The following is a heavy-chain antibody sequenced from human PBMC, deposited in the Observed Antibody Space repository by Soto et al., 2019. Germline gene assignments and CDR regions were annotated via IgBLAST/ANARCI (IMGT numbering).Heavy chain of an antibody. V-gene: IGHV3-74*01. D-gene: IGHD6-19*01. CDR2: ISTDGNNI. CDR3: GRDQTVAGPSTLDY. Sequence: GGSLRLSCVASEFTFSSYWMHWVRQAPGKGLEWLSRISTDGNNIIYADSVKGRFTISRDNAKKTLYLQMTSLRAEDTAVYYCGRDQTVAGPSTLDYWGQGALVTVSS. J-gene: IGHJ4*02. CDR1: EFTFSSYW.